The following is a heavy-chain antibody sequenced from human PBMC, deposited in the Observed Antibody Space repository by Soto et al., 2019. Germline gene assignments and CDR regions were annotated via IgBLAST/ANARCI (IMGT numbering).Heavy chain of an antibody. J-gene: IGHJ4*02. Sequence: EVQVVECGGGLVEPGGSLRLSCAASGFTFSNAYVSWVCQAPGKGLEWLGRVKSNADGGSALYAAPVKCRFTISRNDSGKTLYLQMNSLKTEDTDVYYCTNLHQWELQYIDSLGQGTLVPVSS. V-gene: IGHV3-15*01. CDR3: TNLHQWELQYIDS. CDR1: GFTFSNAY. CDR2: VKSNADGGSA. D-gene: IGHD1-26*01.